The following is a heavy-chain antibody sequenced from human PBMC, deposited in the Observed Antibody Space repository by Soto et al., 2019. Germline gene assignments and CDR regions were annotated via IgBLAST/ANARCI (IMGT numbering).Heavy chain of an antibody. Sequence: PGGSLRLSCAASGFTFSTYAMTWVRQAPGKGLEWVSSISGSGGSTYYADSVKGRFTISRDNSKSTLFLQMNSLRAEDTAVYFCSERSSGSGSSYYFDYWGQGTLVTVSS. CDR2: ISGSGGST. J-gene: IGHJ4*02. V-gene: IGHV3-23*01. D-gene: IGHD3-10*01. CDR1: GFTFSTYA. CDR3: SERSSGSGSSYYFDY.